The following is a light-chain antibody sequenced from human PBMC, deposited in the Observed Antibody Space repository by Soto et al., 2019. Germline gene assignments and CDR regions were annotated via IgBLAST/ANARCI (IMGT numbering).Light chain of an antibody. Sequence: DIQMTQSPSSLFASVGDRVTITCRTSQSVTNYLNWYQKKPGKAPSLVIYAASSLQSGVPSRFSGSGSGTDFTRTISSLQSEDFATYCCQQGYATAYTFGQGATLE. CDR2: AAS. J-gene: IGKJ2*01. V-gene: IGKV1-39*01. CDR3: QQGYATAYT. CDR1: QSVTNY.